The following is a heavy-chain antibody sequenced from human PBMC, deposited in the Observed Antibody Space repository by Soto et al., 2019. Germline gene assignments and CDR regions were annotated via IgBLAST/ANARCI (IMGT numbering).Heavy chain of an antibody. CDR2: INPSRST. CDR3: AREKHPWVAVPVRQLERTWWFDS. V-gene: IGHV4-34*01. D-gene: IGHD6-19*01. J-gene: IGHJ5*01. Sequence: SETLSLTFGVYGKSFSVYNLNCLSQHPGKGLGGIVEINPSRSTKSNPSLTSRVTISVDTSKKHLSLRLSSMTAADTAVYYCAREKHPWVAVPVRQLERTWWFDSWGQGT. CDR1: GKSFSVYN.